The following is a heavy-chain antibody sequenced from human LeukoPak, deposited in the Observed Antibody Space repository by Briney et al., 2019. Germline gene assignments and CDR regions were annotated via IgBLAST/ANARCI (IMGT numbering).Heavy chain of an antibody. D-gene: IGHD3-10*01. CDR3: ARDLSGRYAFDI. V-gene: IGHV3-48*02. J-gene: IGHJ3*02. CDR2: ISSSSSTI. Sequence: PGGSMRLSCGASGFTFSSYSMIWVRQAPGKGLEWVSYISSSSSTIYYADSVKGRFTISRDNAKNSLYLQMNSLRDEDTAVYYCARDLSGRYAFDIWGQGTMVTVSS. CDR1: GFTFSSYS.